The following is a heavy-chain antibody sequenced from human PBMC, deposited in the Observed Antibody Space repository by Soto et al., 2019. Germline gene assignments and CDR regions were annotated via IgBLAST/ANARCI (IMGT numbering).Heavy chain of an antibody. CDR2: ISGSGGTA. D-gene: IGHD6-19*01. CDR1: GVIFSSYA. Sequence: GGSMRVSCAAAGVIFSSYARTWVRQDPGKGLEWVSSISGSGGTAYYADSVKGRFTISRDNSRNTLDLQINSLRAEDTAVYYCANLAGGWYEAFGIWGQGTMVTVSS. J-gene: IGHJ3*02. CDR3: ANLAGGWYEAFGI. V-gene: IGHV3-23*01.